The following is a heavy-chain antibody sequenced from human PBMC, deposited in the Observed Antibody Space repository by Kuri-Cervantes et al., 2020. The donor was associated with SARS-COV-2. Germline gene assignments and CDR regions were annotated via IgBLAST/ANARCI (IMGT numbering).Heavy chain of an antibody. CDR2: ISSSGSTI. V-gene: IGHV3-11*04. D-gene: IGHD1-26*01. Sequence: LSLTCAASGFTFSDYYMSWIRQAPGKGLEWVSYISSSGSTIYYADSVKGRFTISRDNAKNSLYLQMDSLRDEDTAVYYCARRVGSLDYWGQGTLVTVSS. J-gene: IGHJ4*02. CDR1: GFTFSDYY. CDR3: ARRVGSLDY.